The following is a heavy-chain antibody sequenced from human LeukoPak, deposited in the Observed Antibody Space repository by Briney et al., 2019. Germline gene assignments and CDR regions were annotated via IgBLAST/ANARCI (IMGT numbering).Heavy chain of an antibody. Sequence: SVKVSCKASGGTFSSYAISWVRQAPGQGLECMGGIIPIFGTANYAQKFQGRVTITADESTSTAYMELSSLRSEDTAVYYCARDEDGSGYDFGYWGQGTLVTVSS. CDR3: ARDEDGSGYDFGY. CDR1: GGTFSSYA. V-gene: IGHV1-69*13. D-gene: IGHD5-12*01. J-gene: IGHJ4*02. CDR2: IIPIFGTA.